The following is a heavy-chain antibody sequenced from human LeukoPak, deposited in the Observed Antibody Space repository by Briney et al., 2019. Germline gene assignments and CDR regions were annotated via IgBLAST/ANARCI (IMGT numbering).Heavy chain of an antibody. Sequence: GGSLRLSCVGTGVTFSIYWMSWVRQAPGKGLEWVANIKEDGSQIYYVDSVKGRFTISRDNAKNSVYLQMNSLRAEDTAVYYCAGSSGWLFDYWGQGTLVAVSS. CDR1: GVTFSIYW. CDR3: AGSSGWLFDY. D-gene: IGHD6-19*01. CDR2: IKEDGSQI. J-gene: IGHJ4*02. V-gene: IGHV3-7*01.